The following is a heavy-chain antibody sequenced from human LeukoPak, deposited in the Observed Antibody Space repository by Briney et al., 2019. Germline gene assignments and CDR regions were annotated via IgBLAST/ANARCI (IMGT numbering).Heavy chain of an antibody. V-gene: IGHV1-2*06. J-gene: IGHJ3*02. D-gene: IGHD3-16*01. CDR1: GYTFTGYH. CDR2: INPYSGDT. CDR3: ARDLGRAFDI. Sequence: ASVKVSCKASGYTFTGYHIHWVRQAPGQGLEWMGRINPYSGDTNFAQKFQGRVTMTRDTSITTAYMDLSSLTPDDTAVYFCARDLGRAFDIWGQGTMVTVSS.